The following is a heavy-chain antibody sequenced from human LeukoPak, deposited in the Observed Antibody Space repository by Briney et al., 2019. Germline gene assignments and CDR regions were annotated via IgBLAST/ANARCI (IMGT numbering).Heavy chain of an antibody. CDR2: ICYDASNK. CDR3: AKDRDGYNFPGY. D-gene: IGHD5-24*01. Sequence: GFTXXXXXXHXVXXXPGXXXXGXAFICYDASNKSYADSVKGRFTISRDNSKNTLYLQMNSLRAEDTAVYYCAKDRDGYNFPGYWGQGTLVTVSS. V-gene: IGHV3-33*06. CDR1: GFTXXXXX. J-gene: IGHJ4*02.